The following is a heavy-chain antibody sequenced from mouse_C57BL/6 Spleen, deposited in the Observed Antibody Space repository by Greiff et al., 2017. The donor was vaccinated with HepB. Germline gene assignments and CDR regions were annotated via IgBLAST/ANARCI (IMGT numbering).Heavy chain of an antibody. CDR2: IYPGDGDT. CDR1: GYAFSSSW. CDR3: ARRLGQVYFDY. V-gene: IGHV1-82*01. Sequence: QVQLQQSGPELVKPGASVKISCKASGYAFSSSWMIWVKQRPGKGLEWIGRIYPGDGDTNYNGKFKGKATLTADKSSSTAYMQLSSLTSEDSAVYFCARRLGQVYFDYWGQGTTLTVSS. J-gene: IGHJ2*01. D-gene: IGHD4-1*01.